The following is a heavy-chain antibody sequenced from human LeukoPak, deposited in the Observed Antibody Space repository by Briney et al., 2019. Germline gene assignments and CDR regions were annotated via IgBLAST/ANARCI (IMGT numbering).Heavy chain of an antibody. CDR2: ISSSGSTI. CDR1: GFTFSHYY. CDR3: ARGPGAGGLDY. J-gene: IGHJ4*02. Sequence: GGSLRLSCAASGFTFSHYYMSWVRQAPGKGLEWASYISSSGSTIYYADSVKGRFTISRDNAKNSLYLQMNSLRAEDTAVNYCARGPGAGGLDYSGQGTLVTVSS. V-gene: IGHV3-11*04. D-gene: IGHD1-26*01.